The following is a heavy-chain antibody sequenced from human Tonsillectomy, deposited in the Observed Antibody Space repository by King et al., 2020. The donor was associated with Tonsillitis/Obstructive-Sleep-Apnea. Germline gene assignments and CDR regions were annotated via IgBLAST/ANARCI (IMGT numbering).Heavy chain of an antibody. V-gene: IGHV3-74*01. D-gene: IGHD6-19*01. CDR3: ASGSGWDGVDY. CDR2: INSDGSST. Sequence: VQLVESGGGLVQPGGSLRLSCAASGFTFNNYWMQWVRQAPGKGLVWVSRINSDGSSTSYADSVEGRFTISRDNAKNTLYLQMNSLRAEDTAVYYCASGSGWDGVDYWGQGTLVTVSS. CDR1: GFTFNNYW. J-gene: IGHJ4*02.